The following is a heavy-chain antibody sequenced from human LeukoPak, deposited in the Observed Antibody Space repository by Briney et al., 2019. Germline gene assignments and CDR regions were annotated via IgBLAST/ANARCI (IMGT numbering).Heavy chain of an antibody. CDR3: ARPQWLDHHPVTSD. CDR1: GYTFTSYY. J-gene: IGHJ1*01. Sequence: EASVKVSCKASGYTFTSYYMHWVRQAPGQGLEWMGMINPSGGSTTYAQKFQGRVTMTRDTSTSTVYMELSRLRSDDTAVYYCARPQWLDHHPVTSDWGQGTLVTVSS. CDR2: INPSGGST. V-gene: IGHV1-46*01. D-gene: IGHD6-19*01.